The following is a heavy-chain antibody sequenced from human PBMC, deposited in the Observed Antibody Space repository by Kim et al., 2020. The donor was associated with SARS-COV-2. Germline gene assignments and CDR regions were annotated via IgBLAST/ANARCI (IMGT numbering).Heavy chain of an antibody. J-gene: IGHJ4*02. V-gene: IGHV3-21*01. D-gene: IGHD6-13*01. Sequence: GGSLRLSCAASGFTFSSYSMNWVRQAPGKGLEWVSSISSSSSYIYHADSVKGRFTISRDNAKNSLYLQMNSLRAEDTAVYYCARDRVPSIAAAGTGFGYWGQGTLVTVSS. CDR1: GFTFSSYS. CDR3: ARDRVPSIAAAGTGFGY. CDR2: ISSSSSYI.